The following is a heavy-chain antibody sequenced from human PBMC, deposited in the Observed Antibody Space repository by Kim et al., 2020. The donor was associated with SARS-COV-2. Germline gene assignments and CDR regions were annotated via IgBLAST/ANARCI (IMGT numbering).Heavy chain of an antibody. J-gene: IGHJ4*02. CDR3: ARRKVAGVFDY. D-gene: IGHD6-19*01. Sequence: NDYAVTVKSRIPINPDTSKSQFSLRLNSVTPEDTAVYYCARRKVAGVFDYWGQGTLVTVSS. V-gene: IGHV6-1*01. CDR2: N.